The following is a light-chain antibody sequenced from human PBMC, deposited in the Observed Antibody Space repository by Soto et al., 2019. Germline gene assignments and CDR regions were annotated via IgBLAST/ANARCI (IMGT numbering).Light chain of an antibody. CDR3: QHYHNLPPG. CDR1: QDISNY. Sequence: DIQMTQSPSSLSASVGDRVTITCQASQDISNYLNWYQQKPGKAPKLLIYDASNLETGVPSRFSGSGSGTDVTFTISSLQPEDIATYYCQHYHNLPPGFGGGTKVEVK. J-gene: IGKJ4*01. CDR2: DAS. V-gene: IGKV1-33*01.